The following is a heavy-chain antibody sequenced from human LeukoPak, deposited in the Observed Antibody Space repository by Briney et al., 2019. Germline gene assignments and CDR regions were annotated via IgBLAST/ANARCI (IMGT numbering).Heavy chain of an antibody. CDR2: IIPIFGTA. J-gene: IGHJ5*02. Sequence: GASVKVSCKASGGTFSSYAISWVRQAPGQGLEWMGGIIPIFGTANYAQKFQGRVTITADESTSTAHMEQSSLRSEDTAVYYCARTVFNWFDPWGQGTLVTVSS. D-gene: IGHD4-17*01. CDR1: GGTFSSYA. V-gene: IGHV1-69*13. CDR3: ARTVFNWFDP.